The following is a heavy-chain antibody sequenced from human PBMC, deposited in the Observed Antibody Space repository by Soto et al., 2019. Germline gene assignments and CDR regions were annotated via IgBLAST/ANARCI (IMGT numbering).Heavy chain of an antibody. V-gene: IGHV4-30-2*01. CDR2: ISHSGST. Sequence: SETLSLTCTVSGGSISSGGYSWSWIRQPPGKGLEWIGYISHSGSTNYNPSLKSRVTISEDRSKNQFSLILSSVTAADTAVYYCARELNYYDSTGYFDSWGQGTLVTVSS. CDR1: GGSISSGGYS. J-gene: IGHJ4*02. D-gene: IGHD3-22*01. CDR3: ARELNYYDSTGYFDS.